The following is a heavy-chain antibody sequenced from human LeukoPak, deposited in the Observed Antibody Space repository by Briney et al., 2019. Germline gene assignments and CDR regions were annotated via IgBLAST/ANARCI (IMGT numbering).Heavy chain of an antibody. CDR1: GGTFSSYA. CDR3: ASTSGYSSSWYERDDY. V-gene: IGHV1-69*05. J-gene: IGHJ4*02. D-gene: IGHD6-13*01. CDR2: IIPIFGTA. Sequence: ASVKVSCKASGGTFSSYAISWVRQAPGQGLEWMGGIIPIFGTANYAQKFQGRVTITTDESTSTAYMERSSLRSEDTAVYYCASTSGYSSSWYERDDYWGQGTLVTVSS.